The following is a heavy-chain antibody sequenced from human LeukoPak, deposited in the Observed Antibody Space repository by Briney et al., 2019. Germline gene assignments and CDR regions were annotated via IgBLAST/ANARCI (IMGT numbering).Heavy chain of an antibody. Sequence: PGGSLRLSCAGSGFTFSSYWMSWVRQAPGKGLEWVANIKQDGSEKYYVDSVKGRFTISRDNAKNSLYLQMNSLRAEDTAVYYCTTAFSIYCSGGSCYPSFDYWGQGTLVTVSS. D-gene: IGHD2-15*01. CDR2: IKQDGSEK. V-gene: IGHV3-7*01. CDR3: TTAFSIYCSGGSCYPSFDY. J-gene: IGHJ4*02. CDR1: GFTFSSYW.